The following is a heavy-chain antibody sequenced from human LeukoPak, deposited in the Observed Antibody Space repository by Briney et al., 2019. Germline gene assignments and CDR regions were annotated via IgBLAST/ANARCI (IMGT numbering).Heavy chain of an antibody. CDR3: ARGEGYRSGWYNGAYYYYYMDV. CDR2: TYYSGST. D-gene: IGHD6-19*01. V-gene: IGHV4-59*01. J-gene: IGHJ6*03. CDR1: GGSISSYY. Sequence: SETLSLTCTVSGGSISSYYWSWIRQPPGKGLEWIGYTYYSGSTNYNPSLKSRVTISVDTSKNQFSLKLSSVTAADTAVYYCARGEGYRSGWYNGAYYYYYMDVWGKGTTVTISS.